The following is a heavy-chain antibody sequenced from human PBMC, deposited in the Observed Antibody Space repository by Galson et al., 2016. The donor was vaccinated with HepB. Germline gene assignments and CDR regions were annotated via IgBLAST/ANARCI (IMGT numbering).Heavy chain of an antibody. Sequence: SLRLSCAASGFTFSSYGMNWVRQAPGRGLEWIAYIGGHTSSTFYADSVKGRFTISRDNAKNSLSLHMIGLRAEDTAVYYCARARYSSDAHPGYYFDSWGQGTLVPVSS. V-gene: IGHV3-48*01. CDR1: GFTFSSYG. CDR3: ARARYSSDAHPGYYFDS. D-gene: IGHD6-19*01. J-gene: IGHJ4*02. CDR2: IGGHTSST.